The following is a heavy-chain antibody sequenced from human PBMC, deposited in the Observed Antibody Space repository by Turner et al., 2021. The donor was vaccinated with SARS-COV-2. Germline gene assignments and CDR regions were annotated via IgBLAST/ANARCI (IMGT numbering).Heavy chain of an antibody. Sequence: EVQLVESGGGWGPPGGPLRLTCASPGFKFDDFAMNWVQQVPGKGLEWVSGITWNAVTTAYADSVRGRFTISRDNDKTSLYLDMDRLGLADTAIYYCAKVPATSVVPFYFDHWGQGIPVTVSS. D-gene: IGHD4-17*01. CDR3: AKVPATSVVPFYFDH. J-gene: IGHJ4*02. CDR2: ITWNAVTT. CDR1: GFKFDDFA. V-gene: IGHV3-9*01.